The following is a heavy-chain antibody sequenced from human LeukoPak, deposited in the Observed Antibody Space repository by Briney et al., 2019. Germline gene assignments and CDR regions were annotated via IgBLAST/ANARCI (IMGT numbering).Heavy chain of an antibody. CDR3: ARAYYYDSSGYYYLTPDY. V-gene: IGHV3-23*01. CDR2: ISPRGDIT. Sequence: GGTLRLSCAASGFSFRSHGMNWVRQAPGKGLEWVSGISPRGDITYYKDSVRGRFTISRDNFKNTVSLQLNSLRAEDTAVYYCARAYYYDSSGYYYLTPDYWGQGTLVTVSS. CDR1: GFSFRSHG. J-gene: IGHJ4*02. D-gene: IGHD3-22*01.